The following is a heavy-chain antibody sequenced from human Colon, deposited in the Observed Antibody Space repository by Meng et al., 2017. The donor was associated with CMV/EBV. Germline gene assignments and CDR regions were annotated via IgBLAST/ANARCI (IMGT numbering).Heavy chain of an antibody. CDR1: GFIVRSKY. V-gene: IGHV3-53*01. CDR3: AREVDNSSSWYDY. J-gene: IGHJ4*02. Sequence: SCEASGFIVRSKYMSWVRQAPGKGLEWVSLIYSDGTTYYADSVKGRFTISRDNSKNMLYLQMNSLRAEDTAVYYCAREVDNSSSWYDYWGQGTLVTVSS. D-gene: IGHD6-13*01. CDR2: IYSDGTT.